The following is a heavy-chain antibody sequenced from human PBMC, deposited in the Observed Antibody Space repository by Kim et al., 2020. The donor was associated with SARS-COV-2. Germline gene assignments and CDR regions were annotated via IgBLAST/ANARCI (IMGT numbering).Heavy chain of an antibody. D-gene: IGHD3-22*01. V-gene: IGHV3-30-3*01. J-gene: IGHJ4*02. CDR2: ISYDGSNK. CDR3: ARDLTMIVGGALDY. CDR1: GFTFSSYA. Sequence: GGSLRLSCAASGFTFSSYAMHWVRQAPGKGLEWVAVISYDGSNKYYADSVKGRFTISRDNSKKTLYLQMNSLRAEDTAVYYCARDLTMIVGGALDYWGQG.